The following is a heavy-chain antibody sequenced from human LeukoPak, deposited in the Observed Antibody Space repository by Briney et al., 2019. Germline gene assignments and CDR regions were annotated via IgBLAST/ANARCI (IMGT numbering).Heavy chain of an antibody. CDR2: IYSGGST. V-gene: IGHV3-53*01. CDR3: AKVRTYFYHGLDV. CDR1: GFTVSSNY. J-gene: IGHJ6*02. Sequence: GGSLRLSCAASGFTVSSNYMSWVRQAPGKGLEWVSVIYSGGSTYYADSVKGRFAISRDNSKNTLFLQVNSLRAEDTAVYYCAKVRTYFYHGLDVWGQGTTVTVSS. D-gene: IGHD1-14*01.